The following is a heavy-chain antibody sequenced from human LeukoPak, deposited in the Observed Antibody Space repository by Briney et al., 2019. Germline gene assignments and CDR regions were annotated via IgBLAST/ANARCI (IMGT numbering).Heavy chain of an antibody. CDR2: IYYSGST. Sequence: SETLSLTCTVSGGSISSSSYYWGWIRQPPGKGLEWIGSIYYSGSTYYNPSLKSRVTISVDTSKNQFSLKLSSVTAADTAVYYCARGTYYYDSSGYYQGPDTQEVFDYWGQGTLVTVSS. CDR1: GGSISSSSYY. D-gene: IGHD3-22*01. CDR3: ARGTYYYDSSGYYQGPDTQEVFDY. J-gene: IGHJ4*02. V-gene: IGHV4-39*07.